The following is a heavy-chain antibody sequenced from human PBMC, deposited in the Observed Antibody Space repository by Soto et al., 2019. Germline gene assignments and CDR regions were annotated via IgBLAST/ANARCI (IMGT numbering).Heavy chain of an antibody. V-gene: IGHV3-33*01. CDR2: IWYDGSNK. CDR3: ARDGVTIFGVVDKSYYYYMDV. Sequence: QVQLVESGGGVVQPGRSLRLSCAASGFTFSSYGMHWVRQAPGKGLEWVAVIWYDGSNKYYADSVKGRFTISRDNSKNTLYLQMNSLRAEDTAVYYCARDGVTIFGVVDKSYYYYMDVWGKGTTVTVSS. J-gene: IGHJ6*03. CDR1: GFTFSSYG. D-gene: IGHD3-3*01.